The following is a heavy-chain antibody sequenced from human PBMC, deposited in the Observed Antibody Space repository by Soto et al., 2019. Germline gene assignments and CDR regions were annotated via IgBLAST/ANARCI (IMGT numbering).Heavy chain of an antibody. V-gene: IGHV4-59*01. CDR3: ARGVDICVRFDC. CDR1: GGSISRYY. Sequence: SETLSLTCTVSGGSISRYYWSWIRRPPGMGLEWIASISYSGTTNYNSSLKSRVTISIDTSKNQFSLKFNSVTAADTAVYYCARGVDICVRFDCWGPGTTVTVSS. D-gene: IGHD3-9*01. CDR2: ISYSGTT. J-gene: IGHJ4*03.